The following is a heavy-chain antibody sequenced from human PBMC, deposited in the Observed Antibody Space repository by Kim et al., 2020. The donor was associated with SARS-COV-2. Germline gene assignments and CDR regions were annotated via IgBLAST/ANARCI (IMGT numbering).Heavy chain of an antibody. J-gene: IGHJ4*02. CDR3: AKKFSAVAGQYFFDY. CDR1: GFTFSNYG. D-gene: IGHD6-19*01. V-gene: IGHV3-23*01. CDR2: IGAGGATT. Sequence: GGSLRLSCAASGFTFSNYGMHWVRQTPGKGLQWVSGIGAGGATTFYADSVKGRFTISRDNSKNTLYLQMNSLRGEDTAIYYCAKKFSAVAGQYFFDYWGQGTLATVSS.